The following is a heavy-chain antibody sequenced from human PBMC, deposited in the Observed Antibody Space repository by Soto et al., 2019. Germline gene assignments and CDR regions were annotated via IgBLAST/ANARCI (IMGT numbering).Heavy chain of an antibody. D-gene: IGHD3-9*01. CDR3: ARLKRYILTGYYNVGWLGYYYYYGMDV. CDR2: IYYSGST. CDR1: GGSISSYY. V-gene: IGHV4-59*01. J-gene: IGHJ6*02. Sequence: QVQLQESGPGLVKPSETLSLTCTVSGGSISSYYWSWIRQPPGKGLEWIGYIYYSGSTNYNPSLKSRVTIPVNTLKDQFSRKLSTGTASDTAVYYWARLKRYILTGYYNVGWLGYYYYYGMDVWGQRPTLTVSS.